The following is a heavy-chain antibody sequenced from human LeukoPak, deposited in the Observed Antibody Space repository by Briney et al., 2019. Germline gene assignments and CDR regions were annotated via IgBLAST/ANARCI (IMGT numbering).Heavy chain of an antibody. J-gene: IGHJ4*02. V-gene: IGHV3-23*01. CDR3: AKLDYYDSRFDY. D-gene: IGHD3-22*01. Sequence: GGSLRLSCAASGFTFSSYAMSWVRQAPGKGLEWVSAISGSGGSTYYADSVKGRFTVSRDNSKNTLYLQMNSLRAEDTAVYYCAKLDYYDSRFDYWGQGTLVTVSS. CDR2: ISGSGGST. CDR1: GFTFSSYA.